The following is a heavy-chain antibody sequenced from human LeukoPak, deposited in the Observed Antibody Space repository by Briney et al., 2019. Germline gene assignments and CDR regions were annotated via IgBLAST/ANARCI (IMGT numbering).Heavy chain of an antibody. CDR3: AGDGGNGALDY. V-gene: IGHV4-61*01. CDR1: GGSISSGSYY. Sequence: PSETLSLTCTVSGGSISSGSYYWSWIRQPPGKGLEWIGYIYYSGSANYNPSLKSRVTISVDTSKNQVSLKLSSVNAADTAVYYCAGDGGNGALDYWGQGTLVTVSS. CDR2: IYYSGSA. J-gene: IGHJ4*02. D-gene: IGHD4-23*01.